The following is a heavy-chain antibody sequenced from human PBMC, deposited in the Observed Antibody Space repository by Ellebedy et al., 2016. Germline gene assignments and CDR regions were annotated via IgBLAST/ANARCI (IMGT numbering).Heavy chain of an antibody. J-gene: IGHJ4*02. V-gene: IGHV3-21*01. CDR2: ISSSSSYI. CDR3: ARAWGDSSGPFDY. D-gene: IGHD6-19*01. CDR1: GFTFNSYS. Sequence: GGSLRLSCAASGFTFNSYSMNWVRQAPGKGLEWVSSISSSSSYIYYADSMKGRFTISRGNAKNSLYLQMNSLRAEDTAVYYCARAWGDSSGPFDYWGQGTLVTVSS.